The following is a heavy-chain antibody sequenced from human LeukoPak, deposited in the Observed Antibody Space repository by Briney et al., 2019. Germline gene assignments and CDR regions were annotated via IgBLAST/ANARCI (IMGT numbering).Heavy chain of an antibody. J-gene: IGHJ4*02. V-gene: IGHV3-11*01. CDR2: ISPSGTVI. CDR1: GFTFSSYW. D-gene: IGHD3-10*01. CDR3: ARDYNC. Sequence: GGSLRLSCAASGFTFSSYWMSWIRQAPGKGLEWVSYISPSGTVIYYGDSVKGRFTISRDNAKKSLYLQMNSLRAEDTAVYYCARDYNCWGQGTLVTVSS.